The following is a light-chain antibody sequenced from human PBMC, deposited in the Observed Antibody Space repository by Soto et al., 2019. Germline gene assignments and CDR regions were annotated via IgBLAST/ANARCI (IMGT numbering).Light chain of an antibody. J-gene: IGKJ2*01. CDR3: QQSYSTPYT. V-gene: IGKV1-39*01. CDR1: QSISSY. CDR2: AAS. Sequence: DIQMTQSPSSLSASVGDRVTITCRASQSISSYLNWYQQKPGNAPKLLIYAASSLQSGVPSRFSGSGSGTDFTLTISSLQPEDFATYYCQQSYSTPYTFGHGTKVDIK.